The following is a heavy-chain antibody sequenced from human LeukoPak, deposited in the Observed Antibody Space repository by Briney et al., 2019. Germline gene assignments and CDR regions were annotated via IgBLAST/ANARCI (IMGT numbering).Heavy chain of an antibody. CDR2: KDYSGST. J-gene: IGHJ2*01. V-gene: IGHV4-59*01. Sequence: SETLSLTCTVSGGSISRYYWSWIRQPPGKGLEWIGYKDYSGSTNYNRSLKSRVTISVDTSKNQFSLKLSSVTAADTAVYYCARVYYSSSYDYWYFDLWGRGTLVTVSS. CDR1: GGSISRYY. CDR3: ARVYYSSSYDYWYFDL. D-gene: IGHD6-13*01.